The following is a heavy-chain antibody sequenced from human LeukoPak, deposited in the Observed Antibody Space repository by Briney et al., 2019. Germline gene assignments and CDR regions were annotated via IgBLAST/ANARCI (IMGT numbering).Heavy chain of an antibody. D-gene: IGHD2-2*01. CDR1: GFTFSNYS. CDR3: AKGIGYCSSTSCYGAFDY. V-gene: IGHV3-48*01. J-gene: IGHJ4*02. CDR2: IRSSSTTI. Sequence: GGSLRLSCEASGFTFSNYSMNWVRQAPGKGLEWVSYIRSSSTTIYYADSVKGRFTISRDNSKNTLYLQMNSLRAEDTAVYYCAKGIGYCSSTSCYGAFDYWGQGTLVTVSS.